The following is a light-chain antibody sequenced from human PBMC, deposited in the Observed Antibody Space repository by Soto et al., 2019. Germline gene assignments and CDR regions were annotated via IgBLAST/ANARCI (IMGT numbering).Light chain of an antibody. V-gene: IGKV1-33*01. Sequence: DIQMTHSPSSLSAXLXDRVTVTCQASQNINNYLNWYQQKPGRAPKLLIYDASNLEAGVPSRFRGSGSGTDFTFTISRLQPEDIATYYCQQYENLPTFGQGTRLEI. J-gene: IGKJ5*01. CDR3: QQYENLPT. CDR2: DAS. CDR1: QNINNY.